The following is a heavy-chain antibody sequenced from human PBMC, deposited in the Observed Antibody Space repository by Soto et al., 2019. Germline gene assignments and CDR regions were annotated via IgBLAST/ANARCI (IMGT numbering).Heavy chain of an antibody. Sequence: QVQLQQWGAGLLKPSETLSLTCTVNGGSLTGYYWSWIRQPPGKGLEWIGEVKDGGSTNYRPSLRGRVSIAADTSKSHFSLRLNSVTAADTAVYFCGRGQEGIVATHWDQGALVSVSS. CDR3: GRGQEGIVATH. J-gene: IGHJ4*02. V-gene: IGHV4-34*01. CDR2: VKDGGST. CDR1: GGSLTGYY. D-gene: IGHD5-12*01.